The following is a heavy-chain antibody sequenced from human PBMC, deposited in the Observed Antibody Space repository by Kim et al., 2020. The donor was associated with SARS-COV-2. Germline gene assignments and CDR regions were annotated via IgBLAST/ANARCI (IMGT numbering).Heavy chain of an antibody. Sequence: SETLSLTCAVYGGSFSGYYWSWIRQPPGKGLEWIGEINHSGSTNYNPSLKSRVTISVDTSKNQFSLKLSSVTAADTAVYYCAREVNSYGMDVWGQGTTVT. D-gene: IGHD4-4*01. CDR1: GGSFSGYY. J-gene: IGHJ6*02. V-gene: IGHV4-34*01. CDR3: AREVNSYGMDV. CDR2: INHSGST.